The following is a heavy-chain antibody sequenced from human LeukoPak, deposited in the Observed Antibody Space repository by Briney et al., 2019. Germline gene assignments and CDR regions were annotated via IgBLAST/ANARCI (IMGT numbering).Heavy chain of an antibody. CDR1: GYTFTSYG. J-gene: IGHJ6*02. Sequence: GASVKVSCKASGYTFTSYGISWVRQAPGQGLEWMGWISAYNGNTNYAQKLQGRVTMTTDTSTSTAYMELRSLRSDDTAVYYCARGSMEATKDPYYYYGMDVWGQGTTVTVSS. V-gene: IGHV1-18*01. CDR2: ISAYNGNT. D-gene: IGHD5-12*01. CDR3: ARGSMEATKDPYYYYGMDV.